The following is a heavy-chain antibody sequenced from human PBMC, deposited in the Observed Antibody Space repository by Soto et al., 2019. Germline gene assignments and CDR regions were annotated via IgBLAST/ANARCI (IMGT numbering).Heavy chain of an antibody. CDR3: ARDRRITMVRGVISYWFDP. J-gene: IGHJ5*02. D-gene: IGHD3-10*01. V-gene: IGHV4-34*01. CDR2: INHSGST. Sequence: QVQLQQWGAGLLKPSETLSLTCAVYGGSFSGYYWSWIRQPPGKGLEWSGEINHSGSTNYNPSLKSRVTIAVDSYKNQFALKLSSVTAADTAVYYCARDRRITMVRGVISYWFDPWGQGTLVTVSS. CDR1: GGSFSGYY.